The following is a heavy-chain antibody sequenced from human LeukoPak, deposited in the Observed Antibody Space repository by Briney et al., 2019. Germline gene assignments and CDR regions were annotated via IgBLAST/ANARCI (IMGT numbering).Heavy chain of an antibody. CDR2: INHSGST. CDR1: GGSFSGYY. CDR3: ARLVPNSSSPARSFDY. Sequence: SETLSLTCAVYGGSFSGYYWSWIRQPPGKGLEWIGEINHSGSTNYNPSLKSRVTISVDTSKNQFSLELSSVTAADTAVYYCARLVPNSSSPARSFDYWGQGTLVTVSS. V-gene: IGHV4-34*01. J-gene: IGHJ4*02. D-gene: IGHD6-13*01.